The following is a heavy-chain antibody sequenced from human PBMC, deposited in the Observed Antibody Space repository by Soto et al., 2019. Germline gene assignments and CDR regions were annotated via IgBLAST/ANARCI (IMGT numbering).Heavy chain of an antibody. J-gene: IGHJ5*02. CDR1: GYTFASYD. CDR3: ARGGPRCSGGSCHNWFDP. D-gene: IGHD2-15*01. V-gene: IGHV1-8*01. Sequence: ASVKVSCKASGYTFASYDSKWVRQATGQGLEWMGWMNPNSGNTGYAQKFQGRVTMTRNTSISTAYMELSSLRSEDTAVYYCARGGPRCSGGSCHNWFDPCGQGNLVTVSS. CDR2: MNPNSGNT.